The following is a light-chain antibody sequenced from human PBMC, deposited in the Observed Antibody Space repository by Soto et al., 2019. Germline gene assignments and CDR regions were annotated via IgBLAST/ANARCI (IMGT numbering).Light chain of an antibody. CDR2: AAS. J-gene: IGKJ1*01. CDR3: QQSYSTLQT. CDR1: QSSNSW. Sequence: DIQLTQSPSTMATPVGDSVHITCRGKQSSNSWLAWYQWAPGKAPRLLIYAASRLQSGVPSRFSGSGSGTEFTLTISSLQPDDFATYYCQQSYSTLQTFGQGTKVDI. V-gene: IGKV1-39*01.